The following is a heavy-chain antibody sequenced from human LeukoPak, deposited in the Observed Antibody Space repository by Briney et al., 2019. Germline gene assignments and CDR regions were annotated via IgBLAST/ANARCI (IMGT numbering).Heavy chain of an antibody. Sequence: SVTVSCKASGGTFSIYAISWVRQAPGQGLEWMGGIIPIFGTANYAQKFQGRVTITTDDSTSTAYMELSSLRSEDTAVYYCATCADFWSGYCGWFDPWGQGTLVTVSS. J-gene: IGHJ5*02. CDR2: IIPIFGTA. CDR3: ATCADFWSGYCGWFDP. D-gene: IGHD3-3*01. V-gene: IGHV1-69*05. CDR1: GGTFSIYA.